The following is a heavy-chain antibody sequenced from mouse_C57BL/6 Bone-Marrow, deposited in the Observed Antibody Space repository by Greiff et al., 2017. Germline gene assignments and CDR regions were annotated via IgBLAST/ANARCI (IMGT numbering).Heavy chain of an antibody. V-gene: IGHV1-20*01. CDR2: INPYNGDT. J-gene: IGHJ2*01. CDR1: GYSFTGYF. D-gene: IGHD4-1*01. CDR3: AMGYYFDY. Sequence: EVQLQQSGPELVKPGDSVKISCKASGYSFTGYFMNWVMQSHGKSLEWIGRINPYNGDTFYNQKFKGKATLTVDKASSTAHMELRSLTSEDSAVYYCAMGYYFDYWGQGTTLTVSS.